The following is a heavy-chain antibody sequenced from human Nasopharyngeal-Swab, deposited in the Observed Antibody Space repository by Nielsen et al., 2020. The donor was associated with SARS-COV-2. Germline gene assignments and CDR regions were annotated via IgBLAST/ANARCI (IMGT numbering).Heavy chain of an antibody. J-gene: IGHJ6*02. CDR3: ARGQYCSSTSCYARDYYYYYGMDV. D-gene: IGHD2-2*01. CDR2: ISSSSSYI. Sequence: GESLKISCAASGFTFSSYSMNWVRQAPGKGLEWVSSISSSSSYIYYADSVKGRFTISRDNAKNSLYLQMNSLRAEDTAVYYCARGQYCSSTSCYARDYYYYYGMDVWGQGTTVTVSS. CDR1: GFTFSSYS. V-gene: IGHV3-21*01.